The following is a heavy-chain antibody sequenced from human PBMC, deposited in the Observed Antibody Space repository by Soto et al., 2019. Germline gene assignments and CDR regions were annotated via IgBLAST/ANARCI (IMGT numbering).Heavy chain of an antibody. V-gene: IGHV1-69*01. J-gene: IGHJ4*02. CDR2: TIPAFGTA. D-gene: IGHD1-1*01. CDR3: WRHDKTALPPLDS. CDR1: GAGDTFSNYG. Sequence: QVHLVQSGAEVKSPGSAVKVSCKVSGAGDTFSNYGLNWMRQAPGQGLEWMGGTIPAFGTANYAQKFQGRVTISADPFTTTAYMELSSLRSDDTAVYYCWRHDKTALPPLDSWGQGTLVSVSS.